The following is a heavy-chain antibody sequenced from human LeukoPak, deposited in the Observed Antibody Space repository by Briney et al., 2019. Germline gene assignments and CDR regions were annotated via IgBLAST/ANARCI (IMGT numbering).Heavy chain of an antibody. CDR3: ARLRYSSTWYRFDYFDY. Sequence: GASLMISSKGSGYSFTSYWIGWVSQMPGKGLEWMGGIYPGDSDTSYSPSFQSQVTISADKSISTSYLQWSSLKASDTAMYYCARLRYSSTWYRFDYFDYWGQGTLVTVSS. J-gene: IGHJ4*02. V-gene: IGHV5-51*01. CDR1: GYSFTSYW. CDR2: IYPGDSDT. D-gene: IGHD6-13*01.